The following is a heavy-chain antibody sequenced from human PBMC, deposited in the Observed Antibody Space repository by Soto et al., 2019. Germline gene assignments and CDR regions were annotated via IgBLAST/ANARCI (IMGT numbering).Heavy chain of an antibody. D-gene: IGHD3-10*01. Sequence: GGSLRLSCAASGFTFSSYGMHWVRQAPGKGLEWVAVISYDGSNKYYADSVKGRFTISRDNSKNTLYLQMNSLRAEDTAVYYCAKMGRKVRGVIDYWGQGTLVTVSS. CDR3: AKMGRKVRGVIDY. J-gene: IGHJ4*02. CDR1: GFTFSSYG. CDR2: ISYDGSNK. V-gene: IGHV3-30*18.